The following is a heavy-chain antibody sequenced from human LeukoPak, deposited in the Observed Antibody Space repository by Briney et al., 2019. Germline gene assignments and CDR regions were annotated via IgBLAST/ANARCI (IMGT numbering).Heavy chain of an antibody. CDR2: IIPIFGTA. J-gene: IGHJ6*03. Sequence: SVKVSCKASGGTFSSYAISWVRQAPGQGLEWVGGIIPIFGTANYAQKFQGRVTITTDESTSTAYMELSSLRSEDTAVYYCARSPEDYPYYYYYYMDVWGKGTTVTVPS. CDR1: GGTFSSYA. V-gene: IGHV1-69*05. CDR3: ARSPEDYPYYYYYYMDV. D-gene: IGHD1-14*01.